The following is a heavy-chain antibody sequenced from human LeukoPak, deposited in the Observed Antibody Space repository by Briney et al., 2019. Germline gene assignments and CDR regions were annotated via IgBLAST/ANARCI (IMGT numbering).Heavy chain of an antibody. CDR2: IKQDGSEK. J-gene: IGHJ4*02. D-gene: IGHD3-22*01. V-gene: IGHV3-7*01. CDR1: GFTFSSYW. CDR3: ARERDYYDSSGPQYYFDY. Sequence: GGSLRLSCAASGFTFSSYWMSWVRQAPGKGLEWVANIKQDGSEKYYVDSVKGRFTISRDNAKNSLYLQMNSLRAEDTAVYYCARERDYYDSSGPQYYFDYWGQGTLVTVSS.